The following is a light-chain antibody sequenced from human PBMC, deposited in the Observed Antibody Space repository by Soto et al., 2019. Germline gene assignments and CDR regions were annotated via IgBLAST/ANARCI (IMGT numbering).Light chain of an antibody. CDR3: CSYAGNSDV. CDR2: EVT. V-gene: IGLV2-23*02. Sequence: QSALTQPASVSGSPGQSITIPCTGTSGDVGSYNLVSWYQQHPGKAPKLLIYEVTERPSGVSNRFSGSKSGSTASLTISGLQPADEADYYCCSYAGNSDVFGTGTKLTVL. CDR1: SGDVGSYNL. J-gene: IGLJ1*01.